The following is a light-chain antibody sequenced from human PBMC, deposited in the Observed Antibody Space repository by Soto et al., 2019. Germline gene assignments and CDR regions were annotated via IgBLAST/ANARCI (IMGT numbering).Light chain of an antibody. CDR2: DAS. Sequence: DIQMTQSPSTLSGAVGDRVTITCRASQTISSWLAWYQQKPGKAPKLLIYDASNLETGVPSRFSGSGSGTDFTFTISSLQPEDIATYYCQQYDNLPLTFGEGTKVDI. V-gene: IGKV1-33*01. CDR3: QQYDNLPLT. J-gene: IGKJ4*01. CDR1: QTISSW.